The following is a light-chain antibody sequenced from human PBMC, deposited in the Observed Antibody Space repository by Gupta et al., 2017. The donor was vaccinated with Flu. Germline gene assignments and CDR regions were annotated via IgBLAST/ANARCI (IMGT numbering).Light chain of an antibody. CDR3: QEENNKPPT. Sequence: PSTLSVSPGETATLSVRSSQSFGGNKARYQLKPGRTPRLLIYGASARATGIPARFNGSDSRIQFSLAINILHSQDFAVYSCQEENNKPPTFGQGTKAEIK. CDR2: GAS. CDR1: QSFGGN. V-gene: IGKV3-15*01. J-gene: IGKJ1*01.